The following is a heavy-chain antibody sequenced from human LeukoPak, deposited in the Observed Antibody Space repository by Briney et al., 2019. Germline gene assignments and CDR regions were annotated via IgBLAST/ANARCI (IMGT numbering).Heavy chain of an antibody. CDR3: AREVAWLPSHRAFDI. CDR2: IYYSGST. CDR1: GGSISSYY. D-gene: IGHD3-22*01. J-gene: IGHJ3*02. Sequence: PSETLSLTCTVSGGSISSYYWSWIRQPPGKGLEWIGYIYYSGSTNYNPSLKSRVTISVDTSKNQFSLKLSSVTAADTAVYYCAREVAWLPSHRAFDIWGQGTMVTVSS. V-gene: IGHV4-59*01.